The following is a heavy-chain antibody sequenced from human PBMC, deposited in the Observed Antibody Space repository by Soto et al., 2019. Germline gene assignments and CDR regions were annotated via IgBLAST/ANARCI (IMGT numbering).Heavy chain of an antibody. CDR2: ISSSSSYI. J-gene: IGHJ4*02. V-gene: IGHV3-21*01. D-gene: IGHD6-13*01. CDR1: GFTFSSYS. Sequence: EVQLVESGGGLVKPGGSLRLSCAASGFTFSSYSMNWVRQAPGKGLEWVSSISSSSSYIYYADSVKGRFTISRDNAKNALYLQMNSLRAEDTAVYYCATGGTLRWYWGQGTLVTVSS. CDR3: ATGGTLRWY.